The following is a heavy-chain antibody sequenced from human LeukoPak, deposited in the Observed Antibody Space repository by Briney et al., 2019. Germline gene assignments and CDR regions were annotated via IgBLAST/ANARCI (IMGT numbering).Heavy chain of an antibody. CDR1: GGSISSGGYY. Sequence: SETLSLTCTVFGGSISSGGYYWSWIRQHPGKGLEWIGYIYYSGSTYYNPSLKSRVTISVDTSKNQFSLKLSSVTAADTAVYYCARDRDNLPFDYWGQGTLVTVSS. CDR3: ARDRDNLPFDY. J-gene: IGHJ4*02. V-gene: IGHV4-31*03. D-gene: IGHD1-20*01. CDR2: IYYSGST.